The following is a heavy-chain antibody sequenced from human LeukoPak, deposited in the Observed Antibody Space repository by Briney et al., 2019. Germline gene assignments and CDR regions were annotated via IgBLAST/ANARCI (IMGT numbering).Heavy chain of an antibody. J-gene: IGHJ4*02. CDR3: ARDHDYGDYIDY. Sequence: GGSLRLSCAASGFIFSTYEMHWVRQAPGKGLEWVSYISTSGSTIYYADSVKGRFTFSRDNARNSLFLQMYRLRAEDTAVYYCARDHDYGDYIDYWGQGTLVTVSS. CDR2: ISTSGSTI. V-gene: IGHV3-48*03. CDR1: GFIFSTYE. D-gene: IGHD4-17*01.